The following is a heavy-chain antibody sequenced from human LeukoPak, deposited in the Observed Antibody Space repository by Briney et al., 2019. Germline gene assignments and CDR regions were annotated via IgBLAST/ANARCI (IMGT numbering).Heavy chain of an antibody. Sequence: SETLSLTCTVSGGSISSYYWSWIRQPPGKGLEWIGYIYYSGSTNYNPSLKSRVTISVDTSKNQFSLKLSSVTAADTAVYYCARSSPRRHYYGSGSYLHVWGKGTTVTISS. CDR2: IYYSGST. D-gene: IGHD3-10*01. V-gene: IGHV4-59*01. J-gene: IGHJ6*03. CDR1: GGSISSYY. CDR3: ARSSPRRHYYGSGSYLHV.